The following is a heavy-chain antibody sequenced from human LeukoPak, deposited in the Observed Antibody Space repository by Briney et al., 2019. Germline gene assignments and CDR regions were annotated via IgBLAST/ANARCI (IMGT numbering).Heavy chain of an antibody. V-gene: IGHV1-46*01. Sequence: VASVKVSCTASGYTFTSNYMLWVRQAPGQGLEWMGIINPSGGSTSYAQKFQGRVTMTRDTSTSTVYMELSSLRSEDTAVYYCARVGGNYPINWGQGSLVTVSS. CDR1: GYTFTSNY. D-gene: IGHD1-26*01. CDR3: ARVGGNYPIN. CDR2: INPSGGST. J-gene: IGHJ4*02.